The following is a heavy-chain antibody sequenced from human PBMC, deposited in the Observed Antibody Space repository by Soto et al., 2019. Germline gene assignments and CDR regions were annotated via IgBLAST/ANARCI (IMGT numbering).Heavy chain of an antibody. CDR2: IDPSDSYT. Sequence: GESLKISCKGSGYSFTSYWISWLRQMPGKGLEWMGRIDPSDSYTNYSPSSQGHVTISADKSISTAYLQWSSLKASDTAMYYCARLGPGYDFWSGYYSTNWFDPWGQGTLVTVSS. J-gene: IGHJ5*02. CDR1: GYSFTSYW. V-gene: IGHV5-10-1*01. CDR3: ARLGPGYDFWSGYYSTNWFDP. D-gene: IGHD3-3*01.